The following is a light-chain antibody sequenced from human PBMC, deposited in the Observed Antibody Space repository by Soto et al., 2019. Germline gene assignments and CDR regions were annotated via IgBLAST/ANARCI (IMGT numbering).Light chain of an antibody. Sequence: EIVLAQSPDTLSLSPGERATLSCRASQSIRSGYLAWYQQNPGQAPRLLLFGTSSRAPGIPARFTGSGSGTEFTLTISRLEPEDFAVYYCQQYGSSTFTFGQGTRLDIK. V-gene: IGKV3-20*01. CDR2: GTS. CDR1: QSIRSGY. CDR3: QQYGSSTFT. J-gene: IGKJ2*01.